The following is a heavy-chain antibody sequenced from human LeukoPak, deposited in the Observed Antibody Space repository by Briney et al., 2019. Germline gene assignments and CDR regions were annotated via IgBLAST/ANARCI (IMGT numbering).Heavy chain of an antibody. V-gene: IGHV4-34*01. D-gene: IGHD3-3*01. Sequence: SETLSLTCAVYGGSFSGYYWSWIRQPPGKGLEWIGEINHSGSTNYNPSLKSRVTISVDTSKNQFPLKLSSVTAADTAVYYCARGGGTLYDFWSGYFSFDYWGQGTLVTVSS. CDR2: INHSGST. J-gene: IGHJ4*02. CDR3: ARGGGTLYDFWSGYFSFDY. CDR1: GGSFSGYY.